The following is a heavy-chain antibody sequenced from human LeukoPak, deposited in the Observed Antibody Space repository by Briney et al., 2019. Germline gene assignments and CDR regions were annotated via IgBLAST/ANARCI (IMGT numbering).Heavy chain of an antibody. CDR3: ARGIYDSSGYLFDY. Sequence: SETLSLTCAVYGGSFSGYYWSWIRQPPGKGPEWIGEINHSGSTNYNPSLKSQVTISVDTSKNQFSLKLSSVTAADTAVYYCARGIYDSSGYLFDYWGQGTLVTVSS. CDR2: INHSGST. J-gene: IGHJ4*02. V-gene: IGHV4-34*01. D-gene: IGHD3-22*01. CDR1: GGSFSGYY.